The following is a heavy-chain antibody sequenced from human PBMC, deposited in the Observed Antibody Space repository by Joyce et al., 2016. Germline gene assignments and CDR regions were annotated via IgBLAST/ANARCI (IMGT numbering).Heavy chain of an antibody. V-gene: IGHV3-7*03. CDR3: AVGRSMRV. CDR1: GFTFSNFW. Sequence: EEQLVESGGGLVQPGGSLRLSCAASGFTFSNFWMTWGRQAAGKGLEWVANIKEDGSEKLYVDSVEGRFTISRDNAKNSLFLQINSLRAEDTAVYYCAVGRSMRVWGLGTTVTVSS. J-gene: IGHJ6*02. CDR2: IKEDGSEK.